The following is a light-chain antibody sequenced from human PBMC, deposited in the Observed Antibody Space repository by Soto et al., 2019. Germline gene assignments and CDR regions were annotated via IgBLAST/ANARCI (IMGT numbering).Light chain of an antibody. CDR1: QDINNY. CDR2: DAS. J-gene: IGKJ5*01. V-gene: IGKV1-33*01. CDR3: QHYNYLTPIT. Sequence: DIQMTQSPSSLSASLGDRVTITCQANQDINNYLNWYQQKSGKSPKLLIYDASNLETGIPSRFSGSGSGTDFSLTISSLQPEDVATYYCQHYNYLTPITFGQGTRLDIK.